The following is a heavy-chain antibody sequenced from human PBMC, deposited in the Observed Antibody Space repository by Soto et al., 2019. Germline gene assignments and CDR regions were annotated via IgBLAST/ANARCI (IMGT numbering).Heavy chain of an antibody. D-gene: IGHD2-2*01. V-gene: IGHV4-39*07. CDR1: GGSISSSSYF. CDR3: ARVPDR. J-gene: IGHJ5*02. CDR2: IYYSGST. Sequence: SETLSLTCSVSGGSISSSSYFWGWIRRPPGKGLEWIGSIYYSGSTYYNPSPKSRVTISVDRSKNQFSLKLSSVTAADTAVYYCARVPDRWGQGTLVTVSS.